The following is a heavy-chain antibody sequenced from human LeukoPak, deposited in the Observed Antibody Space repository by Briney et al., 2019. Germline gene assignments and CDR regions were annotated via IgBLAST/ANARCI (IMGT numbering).Heavy chain of an antibody. CDR3: HVVTLLRGVTQRRGNWFDP. CDR2: INTDSGGT. Sequence: GASVKVSCRASGYSFSTYYMNWVRQAPGHGLEWLGWINTDSGGTNYAQKFLGRVTMTRDKANTTAYLELTGLTSDDTAVYTRHVVTLLRGVTQRRGNWFDPWGQGTLVTVSS. V-gene: IGHV1-2*02. D-gene: IGHD3-10*01. J-gene: IGHJ5*02. CDR1: GYSFSTYY.